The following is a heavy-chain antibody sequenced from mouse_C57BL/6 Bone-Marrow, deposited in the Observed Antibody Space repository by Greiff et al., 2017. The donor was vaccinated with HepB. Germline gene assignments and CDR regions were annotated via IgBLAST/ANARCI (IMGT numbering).Heavy chain of an antibody. Sequence: EVQRVESGGGLVKPGGSLKLSCAASGFTFSSYAMSWVRQTPEKRLEWVATISDGGSYTYYPDNVKGRFTISRDNAKNNLYLQMSHLKSEDTAMYYCARGYYGSSYWGQGTTLTVSS. CDR2: ISDGGSYT. CDR3: ARGYYGSSY. D-gene: IGHD1-1*01. V-gene: IGHV5-4*01. CDR1: GFTFSSYA. J-gene: IGHJ2*01.